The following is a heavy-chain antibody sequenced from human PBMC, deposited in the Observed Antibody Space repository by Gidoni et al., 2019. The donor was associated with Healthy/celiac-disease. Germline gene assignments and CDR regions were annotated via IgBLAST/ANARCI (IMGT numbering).Heavy chain of an antibody. Sequence: QVQLVQSGAEVKKPGSSVKVSCKASGGTFSSYAISWVRQAPGKGLEWMGGIIPTFGTANYAQKFQGRVTITADKSTSTAYMELSSLRSEDTAVYYCAVAVIVVVPAASRAIKSFSHYYGMDVWGQGTTVTVSS. CDR1: GGTFSSYA. CDR3: AVAVIVVVPAASRAIKSFSHYYGMDV. V-gene: IGHV1-69*06. D-gene: IGHD2-2*01. J-gene: IGHJ6*02. CDR2: IIPTFGTA.